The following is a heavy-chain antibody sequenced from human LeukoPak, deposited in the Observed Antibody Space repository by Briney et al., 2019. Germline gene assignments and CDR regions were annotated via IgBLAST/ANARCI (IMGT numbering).Heavy chain of an antibody. V-gene: IGHV4-34*01. D-gene: IGHD3-22*01. CDR3: AGLTYYYDSSGYYYPYYYGMDV. J-gene: IGHJ6*02. Sequence: SETLSLTCTVSGGSISSYYWSWIRQPPGKGLEWIGEINHSGSTNYNPSLKSRVTISVDTSKNQFSLKLSSVTAADTAVYYCAGLTYYYDSSGYYYPYYYGMDVWGQGTTVTVSS. CDR1: GGSISSYY. CDR2: INHSGST.